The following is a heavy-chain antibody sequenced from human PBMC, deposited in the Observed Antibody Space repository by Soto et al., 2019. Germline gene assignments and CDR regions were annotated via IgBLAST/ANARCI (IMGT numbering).Heavy chain of an antibody. Sequence: SETLAITCTVTGGTISGYYWTWIRQSAGGGLEWIGRIYSSGSTNYNPSLKSRVTISLDTSMNHFSLRLSSVTAADTAVYYCARGQRFSDWFDPWGQGTLVTVS. D-gene: IGHD2-2*01. CDR2: IYSSGST. CDR1: GGTISGYY. V-gene: IGHV4-4*07. J-gene: IGHJ5*02. CDR3: ARGQRFSDWFDP.